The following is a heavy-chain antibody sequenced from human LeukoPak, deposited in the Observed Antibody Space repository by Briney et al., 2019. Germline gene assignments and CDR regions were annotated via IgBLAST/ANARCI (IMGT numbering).Heavy chain of an antibody. CDR3: VRESFGASY. CDR1: GDSSRNYF. D-gene: IGHD4/OR15-4a*01. V-gene: IGHV4-4*08. J-gene: IGHJ4*02. CDR2: IYSSGST. Sequence: PSETLSLTCTVSGDSSRNYFWTWIRQPPGKGLEWIGYIYSSGSTNYNPSLKSRVTISVDTPKNQFSLKLTSVTAADTAVYYCVRESFGASYWGQGTLVTVSS.